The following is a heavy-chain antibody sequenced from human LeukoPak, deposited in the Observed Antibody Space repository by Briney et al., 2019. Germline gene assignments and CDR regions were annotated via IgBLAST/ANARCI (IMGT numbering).Heavy chain of an antibody. CDR1: GFTFSGYA. Sequence: GGSLRLSCAASGFTFSGYAMSWVRQAPGKGLEWVSASSGSGGSPYYADSVKGRFTISRDNSKNTLYLQMNSLRAEDTAVYYCAKRALVFGVVITGYFDYWGQGTLVTVSS. V-gene: IGHV3-23*01. J-gene: IGHJ4*02. CDR2: SSGSGGSP. D-gene: IGHD3-3*01. CDR3: AKRALVFGVVITGYFDY.